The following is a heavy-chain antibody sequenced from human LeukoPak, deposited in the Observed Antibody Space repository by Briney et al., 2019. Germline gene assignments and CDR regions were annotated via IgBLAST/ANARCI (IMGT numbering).Heavy chain of an antibody. CDR3: ARETINWGSYYFDY. CDR1: GYSISSGYY. V-gene: IGHV4-38-2*02. J-gene: IGHJ4*02. D-gene: IGHD7-27*01. CDR2: IYHSGST. Sequence: SETLSLTCTVSGYSISSGYYWGWIRQPPGKGLEWIGSIYHSGSTYYNTSLKSRVTISVDTSKNQFSLKLSSVTAADTAVYYCARETINWGSYYFDYWGQGTLVTVSS.